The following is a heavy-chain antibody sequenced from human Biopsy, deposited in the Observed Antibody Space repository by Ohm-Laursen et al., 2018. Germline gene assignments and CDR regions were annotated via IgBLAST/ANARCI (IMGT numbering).Heavy chain of an antibody. CDR3: ALAAAQTVTHFDY. Sequence: SLRLSCTASGFTFSSYAMTWFRQAPGKGLEWVSTIRGNSDIIYDTDSVKGRFTISRDNSKNTLYLQMNSLRADDTAVYYCALAAAQTVTHFDYWGQGTLVTVSS. CDR2: IRGNSDII. CDR1: GFTFSSYA. J-gene: IGHJ4*02. D-gene: IGHD4-17*01. V-gene: IGHV3-23*01.